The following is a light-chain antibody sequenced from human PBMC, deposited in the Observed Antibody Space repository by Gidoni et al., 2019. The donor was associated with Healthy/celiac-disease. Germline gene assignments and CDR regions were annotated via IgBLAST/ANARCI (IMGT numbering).Light chain of an antibody. CDR3: QQYYSTPWKFT. CDR1: QGISSS. V-gene: IGKV1-NL1*01. Sequence: DIQMTQSPSSLSASVGDRVTITCRASQGISSSLAWYQQKPGKAPKLLLYAASRLESGVPSRFSGSGSGTDYTLTISSLQPEDFATYYCQQYYSTPWKFTFGPGTKVDIK. J-gene: IGKJ3*01. CDR2: AAS.